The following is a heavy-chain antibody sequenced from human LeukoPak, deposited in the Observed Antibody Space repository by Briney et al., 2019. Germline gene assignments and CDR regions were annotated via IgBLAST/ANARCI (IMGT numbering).Heavy chain of an antibody. Sequence: GGSLRLSCAASGFTFSDYGMNWVRQAPGKGLEWLSYISGSKSVLYYADSVKGRFTISRDNAKNSLYLQMNSLRAEDMALYYCAKGDYYDSSGYYDYWGQGTLVTVSS. CDR2: ISGSKSVL. CDR1: GFTFSDYG. D-gene: IGHD3-22*01. CDR3: AKGDYYDSSGYYDY. V-gene: IGHV3-48*04. J-gene: IGHJ4*02.